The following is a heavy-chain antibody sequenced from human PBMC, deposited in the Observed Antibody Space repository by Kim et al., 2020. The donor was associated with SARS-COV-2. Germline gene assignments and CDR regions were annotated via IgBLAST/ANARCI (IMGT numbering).Heavy chain of an antibody. Sequence: ASVKVSCKASGYTFTGYYMHWVRQAPGQGLEWMGRINPNSGGTNYAQKFQGRVTMTRDTSISTAYMELSRLRSDDTAVYYCARDDHWNYVYYYYGMDVWGQGTTVTVSS. CDR2: INPNSGGT. CDR1: GYTFTGYY. J-gene: IGHJ6*02. V-gene: IGHV1-2*06. D-gene: IGHD1-7*01. CDR3: ARDDHWNYVYYYYGMDV.